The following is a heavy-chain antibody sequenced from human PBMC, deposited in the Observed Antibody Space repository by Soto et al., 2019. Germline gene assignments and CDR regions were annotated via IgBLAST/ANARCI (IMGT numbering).Heavy chain of an antibody. J-gene: IGHJ6*02. CDR1: GFTFSSYG. Sequence: QVQLVESGGGVVQPGRSLRLSCAASGFTFSSYGMHWVRQAPGKGLEWVAVISYDGSNKYYADSVKGRFTISRDNSHNPLYLQMNRLRAEDTAVDYCAKDRREQWLPLYYYYYGLDVWGQGTTVTVSS. CDR2: ISYDGSNK. D-gene: IGHD6-19*01. V-gene: IGHV3-30*18. CDR3: AKDRREQWLPLYYYYYGLDV.